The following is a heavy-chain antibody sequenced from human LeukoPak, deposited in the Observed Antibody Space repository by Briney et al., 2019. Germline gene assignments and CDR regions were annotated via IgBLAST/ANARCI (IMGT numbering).Heavy chain of an antibody. Sequence: GGSLRLSCGASGFIFSNYGMHWVRQAPGKGLEWVAFIRNDGSNKYYADSVKGRFTISRDNSKNTLYLQMNSLRAEDTAVYYCAKDYYDSSGYFRVPHVFDHWGQGTLVTVSS. CDR2: IRNDGSNK. V-gene: IGHV3-30*02. D-gene: IGHD3-22*01. J-gene: IGHJ4*02. CDR3: AKDYYDSSGYFRVPHVFDH. CDR1: GFIFSNYG.